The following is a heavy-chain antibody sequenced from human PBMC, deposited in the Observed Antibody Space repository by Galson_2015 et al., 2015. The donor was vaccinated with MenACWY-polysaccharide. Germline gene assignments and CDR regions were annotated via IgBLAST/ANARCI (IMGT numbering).Heavy chain of an antibody. CDR2: INADGSAT. CDR1: GFSFSTYW. CDR3: TKAVAKYCSGSSYYFNWFVP. V-gene: IGHV3-74*01. J-gene: IGHJ5*02. Sequence: SLRLSCAASGFSFSTYWMHWVRHAPGKGLVWVSRINADGSATGYADSVRGRFTISRDNAKNTLFLEMNSLRAEDTAVYYCTKAVAKYCSGSSYYFNWFVPWGQGTLVTVSS. D-gene: IGHD1-26*01.